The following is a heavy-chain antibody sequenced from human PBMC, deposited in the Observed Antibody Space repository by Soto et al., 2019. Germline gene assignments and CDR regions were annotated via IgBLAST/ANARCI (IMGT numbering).Heavy chain of an antibody. CDR2: IYYSGRT. J-gene: IGHJ4*02. Sequence: PSETLSLTCIVSGGSISSYYWSWIRQPPGKGLEWIGYIYYSGRTNYTPALKSRVTISVDTSKNQFSLKPSSVTAADTAVYYCARVGYYDSSGDLTDFFDYRGQGTRGIVSS. D-gene: IGHD3-22*01. CDR3: ARVGYYDSSGDLTDFFDY. CDR1: GGSISSYY. V-gene: IGHV4-59*01.